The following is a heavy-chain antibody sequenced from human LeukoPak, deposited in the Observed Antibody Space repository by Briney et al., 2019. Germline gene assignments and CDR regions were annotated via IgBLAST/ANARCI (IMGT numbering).Heavy chain of an antibody. CDR2: IYYSGNT. J-gene: IGHJ4*02. V-gene: IGHV4-39*06. D-gene: IGHD3-10*01. CDR3: ARDPASYYGSGSYFDS. CDR1: GGSISSSSYY. Sequence: PSETLSLTCTVSGGSISSSSYYWGWLRQPPGKGLEWIGSIYYSGNTYYNPSLKSRVTISVDTSKNQFTLKLSSVTAADTAVYYCARDPASYYGSGSYFDSWGQGTLVSVSS.